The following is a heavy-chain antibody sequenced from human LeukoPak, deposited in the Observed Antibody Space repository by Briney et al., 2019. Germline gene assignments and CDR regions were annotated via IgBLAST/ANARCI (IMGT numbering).Heavy chain of an antibody. CDR3: ARDCGATRKVDY. V-gene: IGHV3-21*01. J-gene: IGHJ4*02. CDR2: ISSSSSYI. D-gene: IGHD2-21*01. Sequence: GRSLRLSCAASGFTFSSYGMNWVRQAPGKWLEWVSSISSSSSYIYHADSVKGRFTISRDNDKNSLYLQMNSLRAEDTAVYYCARDCGATRKVDYWGQGTLVTVS. CDR1: GFTFSSYG.